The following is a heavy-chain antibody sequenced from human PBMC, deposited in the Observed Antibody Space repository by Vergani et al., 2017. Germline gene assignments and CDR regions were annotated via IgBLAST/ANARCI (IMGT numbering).Heavy chain of an antibody. Sequence: QVQLVESGGGLVKPGGSLRLSCAASGFTFSDYYMSWIRQAPGKGLEWVSYISSSSSYTNYADSVKGRFTIARDNAKNSLYLQMNSLRAEDTAVYYCASVHCGGDCYSRGLGYWGQGTLVTVSS. V-gene: IGHV3-11*06. CDR3: ASVHCGGDCYSRGLGY. CDR2: ISSSSSYT. D-gene: IGHD2-21*02. J-gene: IGHJ4*02. CDR1: GFTFSDYY.